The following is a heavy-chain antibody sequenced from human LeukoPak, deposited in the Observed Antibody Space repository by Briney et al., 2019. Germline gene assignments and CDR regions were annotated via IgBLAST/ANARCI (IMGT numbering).Heavy chain of an antibody. J-gene: IGHJ4*02. CDR1: ALTFRNYG. CDR3: VKGRLGGIVGQLDH. D-gene: IGHD1-26*01. Sequence: GGSLRLSSVASALTFRNYGMHWDRQAPRKWLEWVAAIWYDGSNEHYADSVKGRFAISRDNSKNTLSLQMNSLRAGDSAVYYCVKGRLGGIVGQLDHWGQGTLVTVSS. CDR2: IWYDGSNE. V-gene: IGHV3-33*03.